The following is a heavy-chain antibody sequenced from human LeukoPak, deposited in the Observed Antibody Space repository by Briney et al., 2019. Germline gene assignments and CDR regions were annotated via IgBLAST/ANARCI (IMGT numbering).Heavy chain of an antibody. V-gene: IGHV1-69*05. CDR2: IIPIFGTA. CDR1: GGTFSSYA. Sequence: SVKVSCKASGGTFSSYAISWVRQAPGQGLEWMGGIIPIFGTANYAQKFQGRVTITTDESTSTAYMELSSLRSEDTAVYYCASSYSRSSPPFDYWGQGTLVTVSS. CDR3: ASSYSRSSPPFDY. D-gene: IGHD6-6*01. J-gene: IGHJ4*02.